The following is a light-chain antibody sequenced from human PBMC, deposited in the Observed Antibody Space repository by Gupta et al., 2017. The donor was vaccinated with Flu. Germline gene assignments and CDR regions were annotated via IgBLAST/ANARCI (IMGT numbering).Light chain of an antibody. Sequence: VTISCSGSSSNIGSKTVNWDQQLPGTAPPILILCNNQRTYGVPDRCFCDTTCTSASLVTSGLQYEDDADDYCSEWDDSMKGCYVFGTGTKVTVL. V-gene: IGLV1-44*01. J-gene: IGLJ1*01. CDR3: SEWDDSMKGCYV. CDR1: SSNIGSKT. CDR2: CNN.